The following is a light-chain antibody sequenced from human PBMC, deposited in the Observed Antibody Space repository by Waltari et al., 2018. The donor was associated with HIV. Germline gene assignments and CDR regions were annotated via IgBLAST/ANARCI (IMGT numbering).Light chain of an antibody. CDR1: KLGDKY. V-gene: IGLV3-1*01. CDR3: QAWDSHNVI. J-gene: IGLJ2*01. CDR2: EEV. Sequence: SYELTQPPSVSVSPGQTAIITCSGDKLGDKYASWYHQRPGQSPVLLIYEEVKRPSGIPERFSGSNSGNTATLTISGTQAMDESDYYCQAWDSHNVIFGGGTKLTVL.